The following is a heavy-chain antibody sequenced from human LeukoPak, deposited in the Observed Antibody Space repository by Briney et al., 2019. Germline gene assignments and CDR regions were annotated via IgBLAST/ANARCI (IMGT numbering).Heavy chain of an antibody. V-gene: IGHV3-21*01. J-gene: IGHJ4*02. CDR2: ISSSSSSYI. CDR1: GGSFSGYY. D-gene: IGHD6-19*01. CDR3: ARDHIAVAGID. Sequence: ETLSLTCAVYGGSFSGYYWSWIRQPPGKGLEWVSSISSSSSSYIYYADSVKGRFTISRDNAKNSLYLQMNSLRAEDTAVYYCARDHIAVAGIDWGQGTLVTVSS.